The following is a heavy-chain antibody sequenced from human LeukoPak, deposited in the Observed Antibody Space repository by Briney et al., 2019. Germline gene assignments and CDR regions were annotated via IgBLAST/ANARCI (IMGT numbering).Heavy chain of an antibody. D-gene: IGHD6-6*01. CDR3: ASSQSSIAARRDYYYYMDV. J-gene: IGHJ6*03. V-gene: IGHV1-8*01. CDR1: GYTFTSYD. CDR2: MNPNSGNT. Sequence: GASVKVSCKASGYTFTSYDINWVRQATGQGLEWMGFMNPNSGNTGYAQKFQGRVTITRNTSISTAYMELSSLRSEDTAVYYCASSQSSIAARRDYYYYMDVWGKGTTVTVSS.